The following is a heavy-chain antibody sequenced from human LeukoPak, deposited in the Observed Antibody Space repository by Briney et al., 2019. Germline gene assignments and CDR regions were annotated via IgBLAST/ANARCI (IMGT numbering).Heavy chain of an antibody. CDR1: GFTVSSNY. CDR3: ARNPSGSYSDI. J-gene: IGHJ3*02. Sequence: GGSLRLSCAASGFTVSSNYMSWVRQAPGEGLEWVSLIYSDGSTFYADSVKGRFTISRDNSKNTLNLQMNSLRAEDTAVYYCARNPSGSYSDIWGQGTMVTVSS. V-gene: IGHV3-53*01. D-gene: IGHD1-26*01. CDR2: IYSDGST.